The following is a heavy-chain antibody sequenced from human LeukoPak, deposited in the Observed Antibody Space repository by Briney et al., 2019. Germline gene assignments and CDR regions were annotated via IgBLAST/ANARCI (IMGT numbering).Heavy chain of an antibody. J-gene: IGHJ4*02. V-gene: IGHV3-23*01. Sequence: GGSLRLSCKASGFTFSDYPMTWVRQAPGKGLEWVSAISGSGGSTYYADSVKGRFTISRDNSKNTLYLQMNSLRAEDTAVYYCAKDPPYYYDSSGYARWFDYWGQGTLVTVSS. CDR3: AKDPPYYYDSSGYARWFDY. CDR1: GFTFSDYP. D-gene: IGHD3-22*01. CDR2: ISGSGGST.